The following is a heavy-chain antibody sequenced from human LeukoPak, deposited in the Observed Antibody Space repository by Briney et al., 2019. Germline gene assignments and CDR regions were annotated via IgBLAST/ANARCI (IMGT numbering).Heavy chain of an antibody. CDR3: ARNPHYDILTGTYYFDY. Sequence: GGSLRLSCAASGFTFDDYGMSWVRHAPGKGLEWVSGINWNGGSTGYADSVKGRFTISRDNAKNSLYLQMNSLRAEDTALYYCARNPHYDILTGTYYFDYWGQGTLVTVSS. CDR1: GFTFDDYG. V-gene: IGHV3-20*04. D-gene: IGHD3-9*01. J-gene: IGHJ4*02. CDR2: INWNGGST.